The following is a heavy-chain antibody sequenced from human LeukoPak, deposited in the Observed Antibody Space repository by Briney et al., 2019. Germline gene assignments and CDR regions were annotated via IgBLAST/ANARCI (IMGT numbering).Heavy chain of an antibody. CDR2: IYYSGST. CDR1: GGSISSGSYY. D-gene: IGHD1-26*01. CDR3: ARGSGSLGYFDY. J-gene: IGHJ4*02. Sequence: PSETLSLTCTVSGGSISSGSYYWSWIRQPPGKGLEWIGYIYYSGSTNYNPSLKSRVTISVDTSKNQFSLKLSSVTAADTAVYYCARGSGSLGYFDYWGQGTLVTVSS. V-gene: IGHV4-61*01.